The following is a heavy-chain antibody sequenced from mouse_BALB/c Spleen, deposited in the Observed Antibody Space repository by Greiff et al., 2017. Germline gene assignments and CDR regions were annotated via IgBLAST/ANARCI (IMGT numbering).Heavy chain of an antibody. D-gene: IGHD1-1*02. CDR2: ISSGGST. J-gene: IGHJ3*01. CDR3: ARASGGKGWFAY. V-gene: IGHV5-6-5*01. Sequence: EVQGVESGGGLVKPGGSLKLSCAASGFTFSSYAMSWVRQTPEKRLEWVASISSGGSTYYPDSVKGRFTISRDNARNILYLQMSSLRSEDTAMYYCARASGGKGWFAYWGQGTLVTVSA. CDR1: GFTFSSYA.